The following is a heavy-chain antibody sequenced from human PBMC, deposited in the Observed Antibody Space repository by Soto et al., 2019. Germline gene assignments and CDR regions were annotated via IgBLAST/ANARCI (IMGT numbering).Heavy chain of an antibody. V-gene: IGHV3-7*01. CDR1: GFSFSTYW. D-gene: IGHD3-16*01. CDR2: IKEDGDEK. Sequence: EVQLVESGGGLVQPGGSLRLSCAASGFSFSTYWMSWVRQAPGKGLEWLANIKEDGDEKNYVDSVKGRFTVSRDNAENSLYLQMNSLRAEDTAVYYYARTKGAGAFDIWGQGTVVTVSS. CDR3: ARTKGAGAFDI. J-gene: IGHJ3*02.